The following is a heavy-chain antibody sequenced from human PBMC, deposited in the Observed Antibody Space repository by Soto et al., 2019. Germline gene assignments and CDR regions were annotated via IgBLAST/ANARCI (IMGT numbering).Heavy chain of an antibody. Sequence: GASVKVSCKASGGTFSSHAISWVRQAPGQGLEWMGGFIPIFDTANYAQKFQGRVTITADESTSTAYMEMGSLRSEDTAVYYCARERAGTYYYGSGSYFRFDPWGQGTPVTVSS. CDR3: ARERAGTYYYGSGSYFRFDP. J-gene: IGHJ5*02. CDR2: FIPIFDTA. V-gene: IGHV1-69*13. CDR1: GGTFSSHA. D-gene: IGHD3-10*01.